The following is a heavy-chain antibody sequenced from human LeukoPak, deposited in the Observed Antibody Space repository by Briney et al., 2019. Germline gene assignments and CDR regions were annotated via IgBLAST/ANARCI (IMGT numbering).Heavy chain of an antibody. J-gene: IGHJ6*02. V-gene: IGHV3-23*01. D-gene: IGHD3-9*01. CDR3: AKGTYYDILTGYYRGHYYYGMDV. CDR2: ISGSGGST. CDR1: GFTFSSYA. Sequence: GGSLRLFCAASGFTFSSYAMSWVRQAPGKGLEWVSAISGSGGSTYYADSVKGRFTISRDNSKNTLYLQMNSLRAEDTAVYYCAKGTYYDILTGYYRGHYYYGMDVWGQGTTVTVSS.